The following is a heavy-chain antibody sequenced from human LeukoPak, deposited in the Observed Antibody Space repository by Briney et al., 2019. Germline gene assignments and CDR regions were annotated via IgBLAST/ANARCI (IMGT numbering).Heavy chain of an antibody. CDR3: ARLWFGELSWFDP. CDR1: GYTFTSYY. V-gene: IGHV1-2*02. J-gene: IGHJ5*02. D-gene: IGHD3-10*01. Sequence: ASVKVSCKASGYTFTSYYMHWVRQAPGQGLDWMGWINPNSGGTNYAQKFQGRVTMTRDTSISTAYMELSRLRSDDTAVYYCARLWFGELSWFDPWGQGTLVTVSS. CDR2: INPNSGGT.